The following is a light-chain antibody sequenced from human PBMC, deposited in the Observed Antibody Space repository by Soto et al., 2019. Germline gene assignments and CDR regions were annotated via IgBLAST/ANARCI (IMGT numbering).Light chain of an antibody. CDR1: SGHSSYI. Sequence: QSVLTQSSSASASLGSSVKLTCTLSSGHSSYIIAWHQQQPGKAPRYLMKLEGSGSYNKGSGVPDRFSGSSSGADRYLTISNLQFEVEADYYCETWDINVWVFGGGTKLTVL. J-gene: IGLJ3*02. CDR2: LEGSGSY. V-gene: IGLV4-60*02. CDR3: ETWDINVWV.